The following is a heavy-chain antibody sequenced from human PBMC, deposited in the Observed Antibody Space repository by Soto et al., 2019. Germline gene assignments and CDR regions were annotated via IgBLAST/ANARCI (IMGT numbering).Heavy chain of an antibody. J-gene: IGHJ3*01. Sequence: QIQLVQSGGEVKKPGASVNVSCKASGYTFTNYGIGWVRQAPGQGLEWMGWISTYNVNTIYAQNFQDRVTMTTDTSTSTAYMELKSLTSDDTAVYYCARVPGELHLLDAFDVWGQGIMLTVSS. CDR1: GYTFTNYG. D-gene: IGHD1-7*01. CDR2: ISTYNVNT. V-gene: IGHV1-18*01. CDR3: ARVPGELHLLDAFDV.